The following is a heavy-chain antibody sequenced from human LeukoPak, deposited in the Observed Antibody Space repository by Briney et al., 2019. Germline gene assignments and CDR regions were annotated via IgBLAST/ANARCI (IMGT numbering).Heavy chain of an antibody. J-gene: IGHJ4*02. Sequence: SETLSLTCTVSGGSISSSSFYWGWIRQPPGKGLEWIGSIYYSGSTYYNPSLKSRVTISVDTSKNQFSLKLSSVTAADTAVYYCSGCYYDSSGCYTLDYWGQGTLVTVSS. CDR3: SGCYYDSSGCYTLDY. V-gene: IGHV4-39*01. CDR2: IYYSGST. CDR1: GGSISSSSFY. D-gene: IGHD3-22*01.